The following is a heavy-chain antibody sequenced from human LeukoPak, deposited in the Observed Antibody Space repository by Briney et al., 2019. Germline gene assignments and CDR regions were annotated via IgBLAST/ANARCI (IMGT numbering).Heavy chain of an antibody. V-gene: IGHV4-59*01. J-gene: IGHJ6*03. CDR2: IYYSGST. Sequence: SETLSLTCTVSGGSISSYYWSWIRQPPGKGLEWIGYIYYSGSTNYNPSLKSRVTISVDTSKNQFSLKLSSVTAADTAAYYCARGITYYYGSGSYSVYYYYYYMDVWGKGTTVTISS. D-gene: IGHD3-10*01. CDR1: GGSISSYY. CDR3: ARGITYYYGSGSYSVYYYYYYMDV.